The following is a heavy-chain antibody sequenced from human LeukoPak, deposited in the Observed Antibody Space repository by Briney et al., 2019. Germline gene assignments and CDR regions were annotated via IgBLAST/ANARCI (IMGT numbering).Heavy chain of an antibody. V-gene: IGHV4-30-2*01. CDR3: ASSYYVHAFDI. CDR2: IYHSGST. D-gene: IGHD3-10*02. J-gene: IGHJ3*02. Sequence: SQTLSLTCAVSGGSISSGGYSWSWIRQPPGKGLVWIGYIYHSGSTYYNPSLKSRVTISVDRSKNQFSLKLSSVTAADTAVYYCASSYYVHAFDIWGQGTMVTVSS. CDR1: GGSISSGGYS.